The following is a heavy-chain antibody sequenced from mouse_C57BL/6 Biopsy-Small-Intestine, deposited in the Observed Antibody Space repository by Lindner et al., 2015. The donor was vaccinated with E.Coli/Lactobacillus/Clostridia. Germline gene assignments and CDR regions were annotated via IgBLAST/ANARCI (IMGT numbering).Heavy chain of an antibody. CDR3: ARPRASSGYRYYAMDY. CDR2: IYPGDGDT. CDR1: GYAFSSSW. J-gene: IGHJ4*01. D-gene: IGHD3-2*02. V-gene: IGHV1-82*01. Sequence: VQLQESGPELVKPGASVKISCKASGYAFSSSWMNWVKQRPGKGLEWIGRIYPGDGDTDYNGKFKGKATLTADKSSSTAYMQLSSLTSEDSAVYFCARPRASSGYRYYAMDYWGQGTSVTVSS.